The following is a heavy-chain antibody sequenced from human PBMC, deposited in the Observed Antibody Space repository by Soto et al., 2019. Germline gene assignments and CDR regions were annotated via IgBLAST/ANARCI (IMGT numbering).Heavy chain of an antibody. Sequence: ASVKVSCKASGYTFTSYGISWVRQAPGQGLEWMGWISAYNGNTNYAQKLQGRVTMTTDTSTSTAYMELRSLRSDDTAVYYCAIQYSSGWPLGDYYYYYYMDVWGKGTTVTVSS. CDR1: GYTFTSYG. CDR3: AIQYSSGWPLGDYYYYYYMDV. V-gene: IGHV1-18*01. D-gene: IGHD6-19*01. J-gene: IGHJ6*03. CDR2: ISAYNGNT.